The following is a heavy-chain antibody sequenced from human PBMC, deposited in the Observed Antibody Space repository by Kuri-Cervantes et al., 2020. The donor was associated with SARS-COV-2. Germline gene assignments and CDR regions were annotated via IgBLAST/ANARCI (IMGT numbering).Heavy chain of an antibody. V-gene: IGHV3-33*08. CDR3: ARPTTFSNFFDY. CDR1: GFVFSDFG. CDR2: IWHDGTNN. D-gene: IGHD2/OR15-2a*01. J-gene: IGHJ4*02. Sequence: GGSLRLSCATSGFVFSDFGMHWVRQAPGKGLEWVAHIWHDGTNNKYADSVRGRFTVSRDNSKNTLYLQMTSLTVEDTAVHYCARPTTFSNFFDYWGQGALVTVSS.